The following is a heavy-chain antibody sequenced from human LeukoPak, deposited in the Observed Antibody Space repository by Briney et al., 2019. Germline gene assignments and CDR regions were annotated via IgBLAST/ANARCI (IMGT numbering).Heavy chain of an antibody. Sequence: SETLSLTCAVYGGSFSGCYWSWIRQPPGKGLEWIGEINHSGSTNYNPSLKSRVTISVDTSKNQFSLKLSSVTAADTAVYYCARAEYSSGWYGGYGYWGQGTLVTVSS. CDR3: ARAEYSSGWYGGYGY. D-gene: IGHD6-19*01. J-gene: IGHJ4*02. V-gene: IGHV4-34*01. CDR2: INHSGST. CDR1: GGSFSGCY.